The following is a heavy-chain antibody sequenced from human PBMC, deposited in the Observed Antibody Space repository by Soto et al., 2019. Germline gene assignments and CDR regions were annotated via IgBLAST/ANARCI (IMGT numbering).Heavy chain of an antibody. V-gene: IGHV3-9*02. CDR3: TKDMTAGGADV. CDR2: IYWASSRI. D-gene: IGHD2-21*01. CDR1: GFSSDDYA. J-gene: IGHJ6*04. Sequence: PGGSLRLSCAASGFSSDDYAMHWVRQAPGKGLEWVSGIYWASSRIGYADSVEGRFTTSRDNAKNSLYLQMNSLRVDDTALYYCTKDMTAGGADVWGKGTMVTVSS.